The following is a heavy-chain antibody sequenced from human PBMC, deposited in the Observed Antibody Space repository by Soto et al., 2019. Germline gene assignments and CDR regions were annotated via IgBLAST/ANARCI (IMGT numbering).Heavy chain of an antibody. D-gene: IGHD3-3*01. CDR2: ISSSSSYI. V-gene: IGHV3-21*01. CDR3: ASDFWSGYRLDY. Sequence: EVQLVESGGGLVKPGGSLRLSCAASGFTSSSYSMNWVRQAPGKGLEWVSSISSSSSYIYYADSVKGRFTISRDNAKNSLYLQMNSLRAEDTAVYYCASDFWSGYRLDYWGQGTLVTVSS. J-gene: IGHJ4*02. CDR1: GFTSSSYS.